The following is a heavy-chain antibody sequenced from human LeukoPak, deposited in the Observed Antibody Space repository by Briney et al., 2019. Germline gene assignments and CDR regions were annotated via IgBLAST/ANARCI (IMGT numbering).Heavy chain of an antibody. V-gene: IGHV3-11*01. D-gene: IGHD2/OR15-2a*01. J-gene: IGHJ4*02. CDR1: GFSFSDYY. CDR2: ISSSASTI. Sequence: GGSLRLSCAASGFSFSDYYMNWIRQAPGKGLEWISYISSSASTIYYADSVKGRFTISRDNAKNSLYLQMSSLRAEDTAVYYCARGLLLLWGQGTPVTVSS. CDR3: ARGLLLL.